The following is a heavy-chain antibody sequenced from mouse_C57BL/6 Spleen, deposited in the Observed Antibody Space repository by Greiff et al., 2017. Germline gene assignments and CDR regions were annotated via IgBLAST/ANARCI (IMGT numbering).Heavy chain of an antibody. CDR2: IYPGSGST. V-gene: IGHV1-55*01. CDR3: ARGDYYGSSGAMDY. CDR1: GYTFTSYW. D-gene: IGHD1-1*01. Sequence: QVQLQQPGAELVKPGASVKMSCKASGYTFTSYWITWVKQRPGQGLEWIGDIYPGSGSTNYNEKFKSKATLTVDTSSSTAYMQLSSLTSEDSAVYYCARGDYYGSSGAMDYWGQGTSVTVSS. J-gene: IGHJ4*01.